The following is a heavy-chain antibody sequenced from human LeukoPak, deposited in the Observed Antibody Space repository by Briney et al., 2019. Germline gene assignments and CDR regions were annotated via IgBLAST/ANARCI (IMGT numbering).Heavy chain of an antibody. Sequence: GGSLRLSCAASGFTFSSYWMHWVRQAPGQGLVWVSHINSDGSSTNYADSVKGRFTISRDNAKNTLFLQMNSLRAEDTAVYYCAGDLPPKYWGQGTLVTVSS. CDR1: GFTFSSYW. CDR3: AGDLPPKY. V-gene: IGHV3-74*01. J-gene: IGHJ4*02. CDR2: INSDGSST.